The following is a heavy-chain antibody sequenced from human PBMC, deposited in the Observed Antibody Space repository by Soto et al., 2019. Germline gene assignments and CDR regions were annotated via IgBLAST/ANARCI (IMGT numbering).Heavy chain of an antibody. V-gene: IGHV4-38-2*01. CDR3: ARVHISGHGVDY. CDR1: GYSISSGYY. Sequence: PSETLSLTCAVSGYSISSGYYWAWIRPPPGQGLEWFGSISHSGSTYYNPYLKSRVTISVHTSKNQFSLELTSVTAADTAIYYCARVHISGHGVDYWGQGTLVTAPQ. D-gene: IGHD5-12*01. CDR2: ISHSGST. J-gene: IGHJ4*02.